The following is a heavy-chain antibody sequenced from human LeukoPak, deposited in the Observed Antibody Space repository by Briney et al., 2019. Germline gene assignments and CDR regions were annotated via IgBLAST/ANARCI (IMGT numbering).Heavy chain of an antibody. V-gene: IGHV4-34*01. CDR1: GGSFSGYY. CDR3: ARGRRTYYDSSGYYHLDY. Sequence: SETLSLTCAVYGGSFSGYYWSWIRQPPGKGLEWIGKINHSGSTNYNPSLKSRVTISVDTSKNQFSLKLSSVTAADTAVYYCARGRRTYYDSSGYYHLDYWGQETLVTVSS. CDR2: INHSGST. D-gene: IGHD3-22*01. J-gene: IGHJ4*02.